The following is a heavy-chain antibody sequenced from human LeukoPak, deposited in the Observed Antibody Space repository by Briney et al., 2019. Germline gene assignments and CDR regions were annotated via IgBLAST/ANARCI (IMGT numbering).Heavy chain of an antibody. J-gene: IGHJ4*02. CDR1: GYSISSGYY. CDR3: ARANLHYYDSSGYYQPRPYFDY. Sequence: SETLSLTCAVSGYSISSGYYWGWIRQPPGKGLEWIGSIYHSGSTYYNLSLKSRVTISVDTSKNQFSLKLSSVTAADTAVYYCARANLHYYDSSGYYQPRPYFDYWGQGTLVTVSS. D-gene: IGHD3-22*01. CDR2: IYHSGST. V-gene: IGHV4-38-2*01.